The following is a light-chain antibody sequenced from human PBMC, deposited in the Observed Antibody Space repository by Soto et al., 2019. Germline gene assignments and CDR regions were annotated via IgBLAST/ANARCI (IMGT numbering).Light chain of an antibody. Sequence: EIVLTQSPGTLSLSPGERATLSCMASQSCDSIDLAWYQQKPDQARRLRNDGACSRASGIPDRVSASGSGTELTLTISRLEPEDFAVYYCHQYDSWTFGQGTTV. CDR2: GAC. CDR1: QSCDSID. J-gene: IGKJ1*01. V-gene: IGKV3-20*01. CDR3: HQYDSWT.